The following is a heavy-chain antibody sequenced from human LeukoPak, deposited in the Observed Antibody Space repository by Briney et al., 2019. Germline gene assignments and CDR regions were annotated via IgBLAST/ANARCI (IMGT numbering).Heavy chain of an antibody. Sequence: SETLSLTCTVSGGSISSSGYYWGWIRQPPGKGLEWIGSIYYSGSTYYNPSLKSRVTISVDTSKNQFSLKLSSVTAADTAVYYCASLPHLARSYWGQGTLVTVSS. CDR3: ASLPHLARSY. V-gene: IGHV4-39*01. CDR2: IYYSGST. CDR1: GGSISSSGYY. J-gene: IGHJ4*02. D-gene: IGHD3-3*02.